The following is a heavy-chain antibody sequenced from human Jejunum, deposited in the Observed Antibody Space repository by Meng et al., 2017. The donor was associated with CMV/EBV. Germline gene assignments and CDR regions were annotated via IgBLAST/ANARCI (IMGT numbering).Heavy chain of an antibody. D-gene: IGHD3-10*01. CDR1: A. Sequence: AMGGVRQAPGKGLGWVSGIRGSGGDTYYADTVNGRFSISRDNSRDTVYVQMHTLRGDDSAVYYCARFSGSGPVRGADYYTMDVWGQGTAVTVSS. V-gene: IGHV3-23*01. CDR3: ARFSGSGPVRGADYYTMDV. CDR2: IRGSGGDT. J-gene: IGHJ6*02.